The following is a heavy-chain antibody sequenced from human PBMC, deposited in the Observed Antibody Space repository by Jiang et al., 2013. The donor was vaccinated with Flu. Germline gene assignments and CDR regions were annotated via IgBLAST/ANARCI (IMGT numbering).Heavy chain of an antibody. CDR3: AREPSQTDYGDYQDDLRLAEPGNDY. J-gene: IGHJ4*02. CDR2: ISSSSSYI. CDR1: GFTFSSYS. D-gene: IGHD4-17*01. Sequence: VKPGGSLRLSCAASGFTFSSYSMNWVRQAPGKGLEWVSSISSSSSYIYYADSVKGRFTISRDNAKNSLYLQMNSLRAEDTAVYYCAREPSQTDYGDYQDDLRLAEPGNDYWGQGTLVTVSS. V-gene: IGHV3-21*01.